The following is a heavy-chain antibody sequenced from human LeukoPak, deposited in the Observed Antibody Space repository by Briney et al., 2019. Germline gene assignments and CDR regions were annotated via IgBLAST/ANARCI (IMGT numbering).Heavy chain of an antibody. CDR1: GYSFSTYW. J-gene: IGHJ4*02. D-gene: IGHD2-21*02. Sequence: GESLKISCQGSGYSFSTYWIGWVRQMPGKGLEWMGAIYPDDSDIRYGPSFQGLVTVSGDKSKNTAYLQWTSLKASDTAVYYCARASKGDIIFDFWGQGTLVTVSS. V-gene: IGHV5-51*01. CDR3: ARASKGDIIFDF. CDR2: IYPDDSDI.